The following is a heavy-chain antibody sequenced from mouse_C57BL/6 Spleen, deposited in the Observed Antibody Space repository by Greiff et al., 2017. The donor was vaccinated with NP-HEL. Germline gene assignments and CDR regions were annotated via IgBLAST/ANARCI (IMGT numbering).Heavy chain of an antibody. CDR1: GYTFTSYW. Sequence: QVQLQQPGAELVKPGASVKLSCKASGYTFTSYWMNWVKQRPGQGLEWIGMIHPNSGSTNYNEKFKSKATLTVDKSFSTAYMQLSSLTSEDSAVYYCAREGLGITTVVYYYAMDYWGQGTSVTVSS. V-gene: IGHV1-64*01. J-gene: IGHJ4*01. D-gene: IGHD1-1*01. CDR3: AREGLGITTVVYYYAMDY. CDR2: IHPNSGST.